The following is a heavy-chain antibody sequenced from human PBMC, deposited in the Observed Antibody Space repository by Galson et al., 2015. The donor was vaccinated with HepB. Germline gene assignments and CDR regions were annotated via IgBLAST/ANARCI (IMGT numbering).Heavy chain of an antibody. V-gene: IGHV3-9*01. Sequence: SLRLSCAASGFMFDTYAMHWVRQGPGKGLEWVSAITWNSAILRYADSVKGRFTVSRDNARNSLYLQINSLRPEDTAFYYCAKGGPFGSGSYYNYFDNWGQGTLVTVSS. CDR1: GFMFDTYA. D-gene: IGHD3-10*01. CDR2: ITWNSAIL. J-gene: IGHJ4*02. CDR3: AKGGPFGSGSYYNYFDN.